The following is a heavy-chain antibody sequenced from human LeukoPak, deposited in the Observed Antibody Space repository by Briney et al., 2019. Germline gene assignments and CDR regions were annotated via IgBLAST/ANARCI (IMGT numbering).Heavy chain of an antibody. V-gene: IGHV3-74*01. J-gene: IGHJ4*02. CDR2: INSDGSST. Sequence: PGGSLRLSCAASGFTFSSYWMHWVRQAPGKWLVWVSRINSDGSSTSYGDSVKGRFTISRDNAKNTLYLQMNSLRAEDTAVYYCARSMVTIPIPGGYWGQGTLVTVSS. D-gene: IGHD2-2*02. CDR1: GFTFSSYW. CDR3: ARSMVTIPIPGGY.